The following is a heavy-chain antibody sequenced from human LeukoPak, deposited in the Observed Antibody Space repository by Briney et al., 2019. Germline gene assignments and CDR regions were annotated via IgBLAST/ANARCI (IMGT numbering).Heavy chain of an antibody. V-gene: IGHV3-48*01. CDR1: GFTFSTYG. J-gene: IGHJ4*02. CDR2: ISGPGINT. CDR3: VRGGRCGSIGCLDY. Sequence: GGSLRLSCAASGFTFSTYGMNWVRQAPGKGLEWGSYISGPGINTYYADSVKGRFTISRESAANALYLQMISLRVEDTAVYYCVRGGRCGSIGCLDYWGRGTRVTVSS. D-gene: IGHD2-2*01.